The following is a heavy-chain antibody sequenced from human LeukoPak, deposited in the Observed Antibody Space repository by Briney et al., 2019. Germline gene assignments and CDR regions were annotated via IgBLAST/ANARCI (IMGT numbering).Heavy chain of an antibody. V-gene: IGHV3-7*01. CDR1: GFTFSSYW. CDR3: ARDYYDSSGYYYFDY. D-gene: IGHD3-22*01. J-gene: IGHJ4*02. CDR2: IKQDGSEK. Sequence: GGSLRLSCAASGFTFSSYWMSWVRQAPGKGLEWVANIKQDGSEKYYVGSVKGRFTISRDNAKNSLYLQMNSLRAEDTAVYYCARDYYDSSGYYYFDYWGQGTLVTVPS.